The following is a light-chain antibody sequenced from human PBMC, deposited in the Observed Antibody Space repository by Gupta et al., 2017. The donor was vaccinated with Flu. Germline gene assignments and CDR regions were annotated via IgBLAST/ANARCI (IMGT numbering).Light chain of an antibody. J-gene: IGKJ1*01. CDR3: QQYGSSPSWT. V-gene: IGKV3-20*01. CDR1: QSVSSSY. CDR2: GAS. Sequence: EIVLTPSPGTLSLSPGERATLSCRASQSVSSSYLAWYQQKPGQAPRLLIYGASSRATGIPDRLSGSGSGTDFTLTISRLEPEDFAMYYCQQYGSSPSWTFGQGTKVEIK.